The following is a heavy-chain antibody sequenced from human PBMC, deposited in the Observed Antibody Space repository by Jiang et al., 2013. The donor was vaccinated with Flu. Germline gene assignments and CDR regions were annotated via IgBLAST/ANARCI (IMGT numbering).Heavy chain of an antibody. CDR3: ARGAGYFDWLVPKDTMILDV. D-gene: IGHD3-9*01. CDR1: GFTFSSYS. CDR2: ISSSSSYI. V-gene: IGHV3-21*01. J-gene: IGHJ6*04. Sequence: RLSCATSGFTFSSYSMNWVRQAPGKGLEWVSSISSSSSYIYYADSVKGRFTISRDNAKNSLYLQMNSLRAEDTAVYYCARGAGYFDWLVPKDTMILDVWGKGTTVTVSS.